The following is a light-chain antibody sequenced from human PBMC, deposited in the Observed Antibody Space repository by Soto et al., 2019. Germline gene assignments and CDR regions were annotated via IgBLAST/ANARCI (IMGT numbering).Light chain of an antibody. J-gene: IGLJ2*01. CDR3: CSYAGSVV. CDR2: DVS. Sequence: QSALTQPRSVSGSPGQSVTISCTGSSSDVGGYNSVSWYQQHPRKAPKLMISDVSERPSGVPDRYSGSKSDNTASLTISGLQAEDESDYYCCSYAGSVVFGGGTKLTVL. V-gene: IGLV2-11*01. CDR1: SSDVGGYNS.